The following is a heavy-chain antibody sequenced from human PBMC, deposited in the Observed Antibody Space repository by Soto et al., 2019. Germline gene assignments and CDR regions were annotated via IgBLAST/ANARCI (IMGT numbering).Heavy chain of an antibody. CDR3: ARDVRYDSSGSGVEDAFDI. V-gene: IGHV1-69*08. CDR2: IIPILGIA. Sequence: QVQLVQSGAEVKKRGSSVKVSCKASGGTFSSYTISWVRQAPGQGLEWMGRIIPILGIANYAQKFQGRVTITADKSTSTAYMELSGLRSEDTAVYYCARDVRYDSSGSGVEDAFDIWGQGTMVTVSS. J-gene: IGHJ3*02. CDR1: GGTFSSYT. D-gene: IGHD3-22*01.